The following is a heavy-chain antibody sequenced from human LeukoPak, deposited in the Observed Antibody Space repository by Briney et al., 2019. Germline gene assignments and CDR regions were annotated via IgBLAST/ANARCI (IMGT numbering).Heavy chain of an antibody. CDR2: ISYDGSNK. CDR1: GFTFSSYG. V-gene: IGHV3-30*03. J-gene: IGHJ4*02. Sequence: GGSLRLSCAASGFTFSSYGMHWVRQAPGKGLEWVAVISYDGSNKYYADSVKGRFTISRDNSKNTLYLQMNSLRAEDTAVYYCARDGIQYYDFWSGLDYWGQGTLVTVSS. D-gene: IGHD3-3*01. CDR3: ARDGIQYYDFWSGLDY.